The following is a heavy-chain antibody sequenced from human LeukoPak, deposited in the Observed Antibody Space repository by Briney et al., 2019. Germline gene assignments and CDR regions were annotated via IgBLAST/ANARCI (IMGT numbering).Heavy chain of an antibody. CDR3: ARTTAGXSYXYGTTKGWNRWFDP. CDR1: GYTFTXXG. J-gene: IGHJ5*02. Sequence: GASVKVSCKASGYTFTXXGISWVRQAPGQGXXXXXXXXXXXXNXNXAXXLQGXXXMTTXTSTSTAYMELRSLRSDDTAVYYCARTTAGXSYXYGTTKGWNRWFDPWGQGTLVTVSS. V-gene: IGHV1-18*01. CDR2: XXXXXXNX. D-gene: IGHD5-18*01.